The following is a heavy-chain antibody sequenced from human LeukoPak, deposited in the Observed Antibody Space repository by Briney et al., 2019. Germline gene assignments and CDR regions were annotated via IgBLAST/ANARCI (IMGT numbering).Heavy chain of an antibody. CDR3: AGPYGGYGGLDY. Sequence: ASVKVSCKASGYTFTSYYMHWVRQAPGQGLGWMGIINPSGGSTSYAQKFQGRVTMTRDTSTSTVYMELSSLRSEDTAVYYCAGPYGGYGGLDYWGQGTLVTVSS. J-gene: IGHJ4*02. CDR1: GYTFTSYY. CDR2: INPSGGST. V-gene: IGHV1-46*01. D-gene: IGHD4-17*01.